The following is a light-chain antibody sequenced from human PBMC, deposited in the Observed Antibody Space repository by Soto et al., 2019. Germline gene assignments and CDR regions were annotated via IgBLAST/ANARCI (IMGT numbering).Light chain of an antibody. Sequence: QSVLTQPASVSGSPGQSITVSCTGTSSDIGAYNSVSWYQHHPGKAPKLIVFQVSFRPSAVSDRFSGSKSDNTASLTISGLQTEDEADYYCLSHTASSTFAFXTGTKVTV. J-gene: IGLJ1*01. CDR2: QVS. CDR1: SSDIGAYNS. V-gene: IGLV2-14*01. CDR3: LSHTASSTFA.